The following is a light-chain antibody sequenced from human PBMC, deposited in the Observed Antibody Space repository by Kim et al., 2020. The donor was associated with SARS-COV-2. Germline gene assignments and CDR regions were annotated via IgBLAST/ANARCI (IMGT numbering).Light chain of an antibody. V-gene: IGLV2-14*03. CDR2: DVS. J-gene: IGLJ3*02. Sequence: QSIPISGTGTSSGVADYNYVSWYQLHPGKATKLMIYDVSSRPSGVSNRFSGSKSGSTASLTISGLQTEDEADYYCSSYTSSTTRGVFGGGTQLTVL. CDR1: SSGVADYNY. CDR3: SSYTSSTTRGV.